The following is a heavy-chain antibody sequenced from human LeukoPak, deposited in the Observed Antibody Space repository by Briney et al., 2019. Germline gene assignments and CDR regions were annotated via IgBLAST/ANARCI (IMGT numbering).Heavy chain of an antibody. Sequence: PSETLSLTCTVSGGSISSYYWCWIRQPAGKGLEWIGRIYTSGSTNYNPSLKSRVTISVDTSKNQFSLKLSSVTAADTAVYYCARGYTTGTRTFGYWGQGTLVTVSS. D-gene: IGHD1-1*01. CDR1: GGSISSYY. J-gene: IGHJ4*02. V-gene: IGHV4-4*07. CDR2: IYTSGST. CDR3: ARGYTTGTRTFGY.